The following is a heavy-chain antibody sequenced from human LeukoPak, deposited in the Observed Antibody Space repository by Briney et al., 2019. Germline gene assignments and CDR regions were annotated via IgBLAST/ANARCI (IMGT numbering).Heavy chain of an antibody. CDR1: GFTFSSYS. Sequence: PGGSLRLSCAASGFTFSSYSMNWVRQAPGKGLEWVSSISSSSSYIYYADSVKGRFTISRDNAKNSLCLQMNSLRAEDTAVYYCARDLGWGAVAGTGYFDYWGQGTLVTVSS. J-gene: IGHJ4*02. CDR2: ISSSSSYI. CDR3: ARDLGWGAVAGTGYFDY. D-gene: IGHD6-19*01. V-gene: IGHV3-21*01.